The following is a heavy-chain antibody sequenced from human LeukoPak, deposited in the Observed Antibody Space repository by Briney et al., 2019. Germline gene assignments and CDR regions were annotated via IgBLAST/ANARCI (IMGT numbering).Heavy chain of an antibody. CDR3: ARVRDSSSWYKDHYFDY. CDR1: GGFFSGYY. V-gene: IGHV4-34*01. CDR2: VNHSGST. J-gene: IGHJ4*02. D-gene: IGHD6-13*01. Sequence: NSSETLSLTCAVYGGFFSGYYWSWIRQPPGKGLEWIGEVNHSGSTNYNPSLKSRVTISVDTSKNHFSLKLSSVTAADTAVYYCARVRDSSSWYKDHYFDYWGQGTLVTVSS.